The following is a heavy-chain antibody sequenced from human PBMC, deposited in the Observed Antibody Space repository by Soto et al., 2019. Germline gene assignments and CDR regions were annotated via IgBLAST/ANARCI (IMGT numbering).Heavy chain of an antibody. V-gene: IGHV4-34*01. Sequence: PSETLSLTCAVYGGSFSGYYWSWIRQPPGKGLEWIGEINHSGSTNYNPSLKSRVTISVDTSKNQFSLKLSSVTAADTAVYYCARLRGYSSSWYVDYWGQGTLVTVSS. D-gene: IGHD6-13*01. CDR2: INHSGST. CDR1: GGSFSGYY. J-gene: IGHJ4*02. CDR3: ARLRGYSSSWYVDY.